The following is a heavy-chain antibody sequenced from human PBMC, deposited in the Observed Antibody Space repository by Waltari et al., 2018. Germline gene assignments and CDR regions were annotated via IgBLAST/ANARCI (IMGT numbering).Heavy chain of an antibody. CDR1: GGSISSGGYY. V-gene: IGHV4-31*03. D-gene: IGHD1-7*01. Sequence: QVQLQESGPGLVKPSQTLSLTCTVSGGSISSGGYYWSWIRQHPGKGLEWIGYIYYSGSTYYTPSLKSRVTISVDTSKNQFSLKLSSVTAADTAVYYCARDHNWNYGYYGMDVWGQGTTVTVSS. J-gene: IGHJ6*02. CDR2: IYYSGST. CDR3: ARDHNWNYGYYGMDV.